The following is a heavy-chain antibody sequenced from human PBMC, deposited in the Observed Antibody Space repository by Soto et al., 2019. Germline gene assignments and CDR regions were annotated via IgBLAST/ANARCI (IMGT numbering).Heavy chain of an antibody. V-gene: IGHV4-30-4*01. D-gene: IGHD4-17*01. Sequence: PSETLSLTCTVSGGSISSGDYYWSWIRQPPGKGLEWIGYIYYSGSTYYNPSLKSRVTISVDTSKNQFSLKLSSVTAADTAVYYCARDQPSLYGDHTPWGQGTLVTVSS. CDR1: GGSISSGDYY. J-gene: IGHJ5*02. CDR2: IYYSGST. CDR3: ARDQPSLYGDHTP.